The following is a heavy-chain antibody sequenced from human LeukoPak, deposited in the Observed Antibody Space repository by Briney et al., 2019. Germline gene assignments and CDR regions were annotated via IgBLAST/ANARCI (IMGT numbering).Heavy chain of an antibody. CDR1: GFTFSSYS. D-gene: IGHD6-19*01. Sequence: GGSLRLSCAASGFTFSSYSMNWVRQAPGKGLEWVSYISSSTSTIYYADSVKGRFTISRDNAKNSLYLQMNSLRAEDTAVYYCARETPSGWYLSFDYWGQGTLVTVSS. V-gene: IGHV3-48*04. CDR2: ISSSTSTI. CDR3: ARETPSGWYLSFDY. J-gene: IGHJ4*02.